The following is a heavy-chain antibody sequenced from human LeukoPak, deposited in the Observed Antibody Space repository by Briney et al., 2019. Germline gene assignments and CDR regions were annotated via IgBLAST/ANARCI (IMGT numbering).Heavy chain of an antibody. Sequence: SETLSLTCTVSGGSTSSYYWSWIRQPPGKGLEWIGYIYYSGSTNYNPSLKSRVTISVDTSKNQFSLKLSSVTAADTAVYYCARAHYGDYYDYWGQGTLVTVSS. CDR3: ARAHYGDYYDY. V-gene: IGHV4-59*12. J-gene: IGHJ4*02. D-gene: IGHD4-17*01. CDR1: GGSTSSYY. CDR2: IYYSGST.